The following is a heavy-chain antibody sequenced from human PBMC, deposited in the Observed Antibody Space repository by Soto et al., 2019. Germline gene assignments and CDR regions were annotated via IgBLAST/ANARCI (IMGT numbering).Heavy chain of an antibody. CDR2: MNTNGINT. Sequence: GALRLSCAASGFTFSTYAMNWVRQVPGKGLEWVSSMNTNGINTYYADSVKGRFTISRDNAENSLYLHMNTMRADDTAVYYCARVASVISLDSWGQGTRVTVSS. D-gene: IGHD2-21*01. CDR1: GFTFSTYA. V-gene: IGHV3-21*01. J-gene: IGHJ4*02. CDR3: ARVASVISLDS.